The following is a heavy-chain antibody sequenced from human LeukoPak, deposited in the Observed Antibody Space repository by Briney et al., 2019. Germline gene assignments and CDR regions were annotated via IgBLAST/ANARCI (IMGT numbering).Heavy chain of an antibody. V-gene: IGHV3-48*03. CDR1: GFTFSSYE. CDR3: AREGDNDAFDI. Sequence: GGPLRLSCAASGFTFSSYEMNWVRQAPGKGLEWVSYISSSGTTIYYADSVKGRFTTSRDNAKNSLYLQMNSLRAEDTAIYYCAREGDNDAFDIWGQGTMVTVSS. J-gene: IGHJ3*02. CDR2: ISSSGTTI. D-gene: IGHD3-16*01.